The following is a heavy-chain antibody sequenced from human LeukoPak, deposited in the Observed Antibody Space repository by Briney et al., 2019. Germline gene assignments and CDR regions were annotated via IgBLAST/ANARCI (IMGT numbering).Heavy chain of an antibody. CDR1: GDSVSSNSAA. J-gene: IGHJ2*01. CDR2: TYYRSKWYN. Sequence: SQTLSLTCAISGDSVSSNSAAWNWIRQSPSRGLEWLGRTYYRSKWYNDYAVSVKSRITINPDTSKNQFSQQLNSVTPEDTAVYYCARMVGSGYDYSDFYWYFDLWGRGTLVTVSS. CDR3: ARMVGSGYDYSDFYWYFDL. V-gene: IGHV6-1*01. D-gene: IGHD5-12*01.